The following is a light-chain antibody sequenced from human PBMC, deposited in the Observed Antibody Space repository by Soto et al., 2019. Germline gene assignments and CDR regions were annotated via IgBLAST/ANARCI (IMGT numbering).Light chain of an antibody. CDR2: GAS. CDR1: QGISNY. V-gene: IGKV1-27*01. J-gene: IGKJ3*01. Sequence: DIQMTQSPSSLSASVGDRVTITCRASQGISNYLAWYQQKPGKVPKLLIFGASTLQSGVPSRFSGSGSGTDFTLTISSLQSEDVATYYCQKYGSAPFTFGPGTKVDIK. CDR3: QKYGSAPFT.